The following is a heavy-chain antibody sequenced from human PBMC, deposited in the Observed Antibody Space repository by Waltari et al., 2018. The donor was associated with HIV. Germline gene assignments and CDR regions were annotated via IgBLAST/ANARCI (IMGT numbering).Heavy chain of an antibody. CDR2: ISGSGGST. CDR1: GFPFSRYA. CDR3: AKDNRDPLGTLWY. V-gene: IGHV3-23*01. D-gene: IGHD2-21*01. J-gene: IGHJ4*02. Sequence: EVQLLESGGGLVQPGGSLRLSCAASGFPFSRYARSWVRQAPGKGLEWVSFISGSGGSTYYADSVKGRFTISRDNSKNTLYLQMNSLRAEDTAVYYCAKDNRDPLGTLWYWGQGTLVTVSS.